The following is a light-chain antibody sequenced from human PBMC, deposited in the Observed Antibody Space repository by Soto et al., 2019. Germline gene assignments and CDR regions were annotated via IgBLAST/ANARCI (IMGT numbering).Light chain of an antibody. CDR1: QSISSW. CDR2: DAS. V-gene: IGKV1-5*01. J-gene: IGKJ1*01. Sequence: EIKMSQSPSTLSASVGDRVTITCRASQSISSWLAWYQQKPGKAPKLLIYDASSLESGVPSRFSGSGSGTEFTLTISSLQPDDFATYYCQQYNSYSRTSGQGTKADIK. CDR3: QQYNSYSRT.